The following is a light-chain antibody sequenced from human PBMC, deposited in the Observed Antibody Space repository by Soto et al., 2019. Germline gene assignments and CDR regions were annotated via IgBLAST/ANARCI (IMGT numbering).Light chain of an antibody. CDR3: QQANSFPIT. CDR1: QGISSW. V-gene: IGKV1-12*01. J-gene: IGKJ5*01. CDR2: AAS. Sequence: DIQMTQSPSSVSASVGDRVTITCRASQGISSWLAWYQKKPGKAPNLLIYAASSLQSGVPSRFSRSESGTDYTLTISRLQPEDCAIYFCQQANSFPITFGQGTRLEIK.